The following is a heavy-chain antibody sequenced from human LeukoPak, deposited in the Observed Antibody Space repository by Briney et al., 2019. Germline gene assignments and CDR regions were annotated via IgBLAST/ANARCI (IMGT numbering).Heavy chain of an antibody. CDR1: GYTFTSYA. J-gene: IGHJ4*02. D-gene: IGHD3-10*01. Sequence: ASVKVSCKASGYTFTSYAMHWVRQAPGQRLEWMGWINAGNGNTKYSQKFQGRVTMTRDTSTSTVFMELSSLRSEDTAVYYCAKEELFMVRGVNFDYWGQGTLVTVSS. V-gene: IGHV1-3*01. CDR2: INAGNGNT. CDR3: AKEELFMVRGVNFDY.